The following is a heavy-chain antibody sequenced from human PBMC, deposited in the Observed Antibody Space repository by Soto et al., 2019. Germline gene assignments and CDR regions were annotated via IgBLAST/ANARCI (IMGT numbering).Heavy chain of an antibody. CDR1: GYTFTSYG. J-gene: IGHJ4*02. CDR3: ARESPPADY. Sequence: ASLKVSCKASGYTFTSYGISWVRQAPGQGLEWMGWISAYNGNTNYAQKFQGRVTMTTDTSTSTVYMELSSLRSEDTAVYYCARESPPADYWGQGTLVTGSS. CDR2: ISAYNGNT. V-gene: IGHV1-18*01.